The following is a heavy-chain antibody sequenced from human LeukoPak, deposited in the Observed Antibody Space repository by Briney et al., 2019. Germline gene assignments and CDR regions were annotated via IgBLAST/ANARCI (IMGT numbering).Heavy chain of an antibody. CDR1: GFTFSSYS. Sequence: PGGSLRLSCAASGFTFSSYSMNWVRQAPGKGLEWVSYISSSSSYIYYADSVKGRFTISRDNAKNSLYLQMNSLRAEDTAVYYCARRTTVTNNDYWGQGTLVTVSS. V-gene: IGHV3-21*05. CDR3: ARRTTVTNNDY. J-gene: IGHJ4*02. CDR2: ISSSSSYI. D-gene: IGHD4-17*01.